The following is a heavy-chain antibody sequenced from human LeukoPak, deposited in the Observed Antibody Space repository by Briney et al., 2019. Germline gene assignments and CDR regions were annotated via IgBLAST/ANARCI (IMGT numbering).Heavy chain of an antibody. J-gene: IGHJ6*02. CDR1: GGSISSYY. D-gene: IGHD6-19*01. CDR3: ARGTVVAGLYYYYGMDV. Sequence: SETLSLTCTVSGGSISSYYWSWIRQPAGKGLEWIGRIYTSGSTNYNPSLKSRVTMSVDTSKNQFSLKLSSVTAADTAVYYCARGTVVAGLYYYYGMDVWGQGTTVTVSS. V-gene: IGHV4-4*07. CDR2: IYTSGST.